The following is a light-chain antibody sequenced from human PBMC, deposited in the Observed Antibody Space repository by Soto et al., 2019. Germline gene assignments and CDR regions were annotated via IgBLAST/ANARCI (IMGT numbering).Light chain of an antibody. CDR1: QSVSSSF. CDR3: QQYGSSPWT. Sequence: EIVLTQSPGTLSLSPGERATLSCTASQSVSSSFVAWFQQKAGQAPRLLIYGTSSRATGIPDRFSGSGSGTDFTLTINRLEPEDFAMYFCQQYGSSPWTFGQGTKVDIK. V-gene: IGKV3-20*01. J-gene: IGKJ1*01. CDR2: GTS.